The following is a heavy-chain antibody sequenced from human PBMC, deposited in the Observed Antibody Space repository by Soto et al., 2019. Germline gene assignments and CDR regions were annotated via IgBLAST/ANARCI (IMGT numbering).Heavy chain of an antibody. V-gene: IGHV3-30*18. CDR1: GFTFSSYG. D-gene: IGHD3-22*01. J-gene: IGHJ4*02. CDR2: ISYDGSNK. Sequence: QVQLVESGGGVVQPGRSLRLSCAASGFTFSSYGMHWVRQAPGKGLEWVAVISYDGSNKYYADSVKGRFTISRDNSKNTLYLQMNSLRAEDTAVYYCAKEHSEHSGYYDYWGQGTLVTVSS. CDR3: AKEHSEHSGYYDY.